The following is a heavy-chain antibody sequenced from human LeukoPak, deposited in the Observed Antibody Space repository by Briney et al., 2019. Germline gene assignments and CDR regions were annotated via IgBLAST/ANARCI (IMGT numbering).Heavy chain of an antibody. CDR3: PSLSPRIVGATIVDY. CDR1: GYTFTVYY. CDR2: INPNSGGT. V-gene: IGHV1-2*02. J-gene: IGHJ4*02. Sequence: ASVKVSCKASGYTFTVYYMHWVRQAPGRGLEWMGWINPNSGGTNYAQKFQGRVTMTRDTSISTAYMELSRLRSDDTAVYYCPSLSPRIVGATIVDYWGQGTLVTVSS. D-gene: IGHD1-26*01.